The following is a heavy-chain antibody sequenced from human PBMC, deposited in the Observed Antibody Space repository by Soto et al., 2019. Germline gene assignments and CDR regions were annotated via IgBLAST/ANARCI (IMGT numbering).Heavy chain of an antibody. D-gene: IGHD2-15*01. V-gene: IGHV1-69*13. CDR1: GGTFSSYA. Sequence: SVKVSCKASGGTFSSYAISWVRQAPGQGLEWMGGIIPIFGTANYAQKFQGRVTITADESTSTAYMELSSLRSEDTAVYYCAREGNSDCSGGSCYSGYFDYWGQGTLVTVS. J-gene: IGHJ4*02. CDR3: AREGNSDCSGGSCYSGYFDY. CDR2: IIPIFGTA.